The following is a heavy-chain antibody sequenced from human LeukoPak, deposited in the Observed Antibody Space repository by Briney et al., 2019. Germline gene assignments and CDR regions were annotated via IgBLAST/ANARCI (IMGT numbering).Heavy chain of an antibody. J-gene: IGHJ4*02. CDR1: GYSFTSYW. CDR2: IYPSDSDT. V-gene: IGHV5-51*01. D-gene: IGHD3-9*01. Sequence: GESLKISCKGSGYSFTSYWIGWVRQMPGKGLEWMGIIYPSDSDTRYSPSFQGQVTISADKSISTAYLQWSSLKASDTAMYYCARGVYYDILTGPAGNFDYWGQGTLVTVSS. CDR3: ARGVYYDILTGPAGNFDY.